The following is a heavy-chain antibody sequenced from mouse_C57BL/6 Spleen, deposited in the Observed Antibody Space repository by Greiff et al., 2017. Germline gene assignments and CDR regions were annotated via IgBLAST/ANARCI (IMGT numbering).Heavy chain of an antibody. J-gene: IGHJ1*03. CDR3: AREGIYYDYDWYFDV. V-gene: IGHV1-18*01. Sequence: VQLQQSGPELVKPGASVKIPCKASGYTFTDYNMDWVKQSHGKSLEWIGDINPNNGGTIYNQKFKGKATLTVDKSSSTAYMELRSLTSEDTAVXYCAREGIYYDYDWYFDVWGTGTTVTVSS. CDR1: GYTFTDYN. CDR2: INPNNGGT. D-gene: IGHD2-4*01.